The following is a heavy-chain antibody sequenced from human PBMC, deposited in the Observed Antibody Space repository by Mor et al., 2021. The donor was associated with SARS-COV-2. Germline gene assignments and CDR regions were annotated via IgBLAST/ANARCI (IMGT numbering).Heavy chain of an antibody. Sequence: GDKYYTDSVKGRFTISRDNSKNTLYLQMSSLRPEDTAVYFCARDAAYYTMDVWGQGTTVTVSS. CDR3: ARDAAYYTMDV. J-gene: IGHJ6*02. CDR2: GDK. V-gene: IGHV3-30*03.